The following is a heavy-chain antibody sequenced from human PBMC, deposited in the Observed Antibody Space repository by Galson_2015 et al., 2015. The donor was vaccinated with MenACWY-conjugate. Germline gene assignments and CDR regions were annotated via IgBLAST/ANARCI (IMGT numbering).Heavy chain of an antibody. Sequence: SVKVSCKASGYTFTNYAMHWVRQAPGQRLEWMGWINAGTGNTQYSQKFQGRVTITSDTSASTAYMELSSLRSEDTAVDYCAREIVVAPAASWGDYYYGMDVWGQGTTVTVSS. CDR3: AREIVVAPAASWGDYYYGMDV. V-gene: IGHV1-3*01. J-gene: IGHJ6*02. D-gene: IGHD2-2*01. CDR1: GYTFTNYA. CDR2: INAGTGNT.